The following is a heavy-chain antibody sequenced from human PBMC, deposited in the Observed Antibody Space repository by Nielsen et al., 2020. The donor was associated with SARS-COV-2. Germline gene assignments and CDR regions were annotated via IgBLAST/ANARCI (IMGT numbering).Heavy chain of an antibody. J-gene: IGHJ4*02. V-gene: IGHV3-21*04. CDR3: AKDDIVVVTATSDY. D-gene: IGHD2-21*02. Sequence: GESLKISCAASGFTFSSYSMNWVRQAPGKGLEWVSSISSSSSYIYYSDSVKGRFTISRDNSKNTLYLQMNSLRAEDTAVYYCAKDDIVVVTATSDYWGQGTLVTVSS. CDR1: GFTFSSYS. CDR2: ISSSSSYI.